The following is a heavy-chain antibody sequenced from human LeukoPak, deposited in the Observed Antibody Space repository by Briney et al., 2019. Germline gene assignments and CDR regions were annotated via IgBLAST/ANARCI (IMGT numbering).Heavy chain of an antibody. CDR3: ARVNQYRSSTSCTYNWFDP. CDR1: GYTFTGYY. Sequence: ASVKVSCKASGYTFTGYYMHWVRQAPGQGLEWMGWINPNSGGTNYAQKFQGRVTMTRDTSISTAYMELSRLRSDDTAVHYCARVNQYRSSTSCTYNWFDPWGQGTLVTVSS. CDR2: INPNSGGT. J-gene: IGHJ5*02. D-gene: IGHD2-2*01. V-gene: IGHV1-2*02.